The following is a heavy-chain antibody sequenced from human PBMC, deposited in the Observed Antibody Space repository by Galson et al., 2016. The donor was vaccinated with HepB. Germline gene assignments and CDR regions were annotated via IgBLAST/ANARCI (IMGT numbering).Heavy chain of an antibody. D-gene: IGHD2-15*01. CDR1: GGSINNYY. V-gene: IGHV4-59*01. J-gene: IGHJ4*02. CDR3: SREWSSFEF. CDR2: VGYNGDT. Sequence: SETLSLTCTVAGGSINNYYWHWIRQPPGKGLEWVGFVGYNGDTRYNPSLRGRITISLGTPKNQFSLKLNSLTSADTAVYYCSREWSSFEFWGQGILVTVSS.